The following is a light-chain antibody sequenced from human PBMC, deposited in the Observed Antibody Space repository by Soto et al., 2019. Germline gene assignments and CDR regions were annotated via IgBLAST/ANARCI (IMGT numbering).Light chain of an antibody. CDR3: SSYAGSHKYV. CDR1: SSDVGGYNF. CDR2: EVT. J-gene: IGLJ1*01. V-gene: IGLV2-8*01. Sequence: QSALTQPPSASGSPGQSVTISCTGTSSDVGGYNFVSWYQQHPGKAPKLMISEVTKRPSGVPDRFSGSKSGNTASLTVSGLQAEDEADYYCSSYAGSHKYVFGSGTKLTVL.